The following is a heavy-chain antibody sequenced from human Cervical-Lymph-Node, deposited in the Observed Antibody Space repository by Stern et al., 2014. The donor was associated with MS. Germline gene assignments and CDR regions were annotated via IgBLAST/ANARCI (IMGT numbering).Heavy chain of an antibody. CDR1: GFTFSSYG. CDR2: ISYDGSNK. Sequence: DQLVESGGGVVQPGRSLRRSCAASGFTFSSYGMHWVRQAPGKGLEWVAVISYDGSNKYYADSVKGRFTISRDNSKNTLYLQMNSLRAEDTAVYYCAKSSSPSHYYYYGMDVWGQGTTVTVSS. V-gene: IGHV3-30*18. CDR3: AKSSSPSHYYYYGMDV. D-gene: IGHD6-6*01. J-gene: IGHJ6*02.